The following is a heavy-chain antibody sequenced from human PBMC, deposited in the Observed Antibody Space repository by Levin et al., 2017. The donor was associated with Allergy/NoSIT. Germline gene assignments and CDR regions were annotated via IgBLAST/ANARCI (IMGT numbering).Heavy chain of an antibody. D-gene: IGHD3-22*01. CDR1: GFTFSNYA. CDR3: ARDVHFDGSGSRLDY. V-gene: IGHV3-30-3*01. Sequence: QSGGSLRLSCAASGFTFSNYAMHWVRQAPSKGLEWVAAISSDGSNKYYVDSMKGRFTISRDNSKSTLYLEMNSLRTEDAAVYYCARDVHFDGSGSRLDYWGQGSLVTVSS. J-gene: IGHJ4*02. CDR2: ISSDGSNK.